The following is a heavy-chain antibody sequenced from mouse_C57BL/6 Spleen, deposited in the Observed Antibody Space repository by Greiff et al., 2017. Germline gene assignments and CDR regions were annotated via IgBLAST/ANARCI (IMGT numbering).Heavy chain of an antibody. J-gene: IGHJ2*01. CDR2: INYDGSST. CDR1: GFTFSDYY. CDR3: AREGEGSGYYFDY. V-gene: IGHV5-16*01. D-gene: IGHD3-2*02. Sequence: EVQRVESEGGLVQPGSSMKLSCTASGFTFSDYYMAWVRQVPEKGLEWVANINYDGSSTYYLDSLKSRFIISRDNAKNILYLQMSSLKSEDTATYYCAREGEGSGYYFDYWGQGTTLTVSS.